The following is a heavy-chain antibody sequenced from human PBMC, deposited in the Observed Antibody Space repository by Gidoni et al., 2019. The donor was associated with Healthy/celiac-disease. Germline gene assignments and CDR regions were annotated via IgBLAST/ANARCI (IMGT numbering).Heavy chain of an antibody. V-gene: IGHV4-39*01. Sequence: QLQLQESGPGLVKPSETLSLTCTVSGGSISSSSYYWGWIRQPPGKGLEGIGSIYYSGSTYYNPSLKSRVTISVDTAKNQFSLKLSSVTAADTAVYYCARHSPYYYDSSGYYFSPLHLKRPGWFDPWGQGTLVTVSS. CDR3: ARHSPYYYDSSGYYFSPLHLKRPGWFDP. J-gene: IGHJ5*02. D-gene: IGHD3-22*01. CDR1: GGSISSSSYY. CDR2: IYYSGST.